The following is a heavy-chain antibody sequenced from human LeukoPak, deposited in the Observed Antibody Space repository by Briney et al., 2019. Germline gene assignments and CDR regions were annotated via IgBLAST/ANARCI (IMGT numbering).Heavy chain of an antibody. V-gene: IGHV4-39*01. CDR1: GGSISSSSYY. Sequence: SETLSLTCTVSGGSISSSSYYWGWIRQPPGTGREWFGSIYYSGSTYYNPSLKSRVTISVDTSKTQFSPKRSSVTAADTAVYYCARSPYYYDSSGYYYGGSFDYWGQGTLVTVSS. CDR2: IYYSGST. J-gene: IGHJ4*02. CDR3: ARSPYYYDSSGYYYGGSFDY. D-gene: IGHD3-22*01.